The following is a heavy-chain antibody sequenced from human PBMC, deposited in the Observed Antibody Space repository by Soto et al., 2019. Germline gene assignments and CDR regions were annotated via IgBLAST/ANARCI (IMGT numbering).Heavy chain of an antibody. V-gene: IGHV3-23*01. CDR1: GFTFNHYA. Sequence: GGSLRLSCTASGFTFNHYAMSWVRQAPGKGLEWVSGISGTGRSTFYADSVKDRFTISRDNSKNTVYLEMTSLRAEDTAVYYCAKGNTSGWYFFDYWGQGTLVTVSS. D-gene: IGHD6-19*01. J-gene: IGHJ4*02. CDR3: AKGNTSGWYFFDY. CDR2: ISGTGRST.